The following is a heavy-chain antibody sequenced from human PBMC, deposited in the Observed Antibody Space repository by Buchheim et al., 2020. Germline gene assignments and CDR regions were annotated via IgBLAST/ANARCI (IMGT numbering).Heavy chain of an antibody. J-gene: IGHJ4*02. CDR1: GFIFSYYA. Sequence: QLVESGGGVVLPGRSLRLSCAASGFIFSYYALHWVRQAPGSGLEWVAVIAYDGSNKYYADSVKGRFTISRDNSKNTVYLQMNSLRPEDTAMYHCARYPAGGYSSGSFYFDQWGQGTL. D-gene: IGHD6-19*01. CDR2: IAYDGSNK. V-gene: IGHV3-30-3*01. CDR3: ARYPAGGYSSGSFYFDQ.